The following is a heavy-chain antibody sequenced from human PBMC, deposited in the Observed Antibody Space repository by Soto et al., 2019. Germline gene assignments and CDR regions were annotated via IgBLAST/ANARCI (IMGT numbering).Heavy chain of an antibody. V-gene: IGHV3-11*05. D-gene: IGHD7-27*01. CDR2: ISSSSIYI. CDR1: GFIFSDYY. Sequence: QVQLVESGGGLVKPGGSLRLSCAASGFIFSDYYMSWIRQAPGKGLEWVSYISSSSIYINYADSVKGRFTISRDNAKNSLYLQRSSLRAEDTAVYYCSREALYRSPTVELDYWGQGTLVTVSS. J-gene: IGHJ4*02. CDR3: SREALYRSPTVELDY.